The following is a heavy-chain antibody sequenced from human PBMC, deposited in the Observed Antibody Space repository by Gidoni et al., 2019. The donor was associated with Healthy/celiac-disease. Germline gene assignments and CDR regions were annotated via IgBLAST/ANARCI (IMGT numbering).Heavy chain of an antibody. CDR1: DVTSSSYS. Sequence: EVQLVESGGGLVKPGGSLRPSWAAADVTSSSYSMNWVRQAPGKGLAWVSSISSSSSYIYYADSVKGRFNISRDNAKNSLYLQMNSLRAEDTAVYYCARVSLAAAGWALGYWGQGTLVTVSS. CDR2: ISSSSSYI. J-gene: IGHJ4*02. CDR3: ARVSLAAAGWALGY. D-gene: IGHD6-13*01. V-gene: IGHV3-21*01.